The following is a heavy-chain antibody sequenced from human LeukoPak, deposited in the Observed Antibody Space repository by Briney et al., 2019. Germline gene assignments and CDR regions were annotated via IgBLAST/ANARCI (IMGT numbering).Heavy chain of an antibody. CDR2: ISSSSSAI. Sequence: PGRSLRLSCAASGFTFSTYSMNWIRQAPGKGLEWISYISSSSSAIYYADSVKGRFTISRDNAKNLLYLQMNSLRDEDTAVYYCARLRAAADYWGQGTLVTVSS. D-gene: IGHD6-13*01. V-gene: IGHV3-48*02. J-gene: IGHJ4*02. CDR1: GFTFSTYS. CDR3: ARLRAAADY.